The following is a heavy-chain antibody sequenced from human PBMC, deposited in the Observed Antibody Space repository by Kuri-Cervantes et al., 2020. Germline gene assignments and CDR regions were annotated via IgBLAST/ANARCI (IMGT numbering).Heavy chain of an antibody. D-gene: IGHD3-10*01. CDR1: GGSISSGGYS. J-gene: IGHJ3*02. V-gene: IGHV4-30-2*01. Sequence: LRLSCAVSGGSISSGGYSWSWIRQPPGKGLEWIGYIYHSGSTYYSPSLKSRVTISVDRSKNQFSLKLSSVTAADTAVYYCASITPPIPMDDAFDIWGQGTMVTVSS. CDR3: ASITPPIPMDDAFDI. CDR2: IYHSGST.